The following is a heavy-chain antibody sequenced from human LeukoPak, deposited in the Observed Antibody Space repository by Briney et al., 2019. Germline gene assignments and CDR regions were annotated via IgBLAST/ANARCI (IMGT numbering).Heavy chain of an antibody. D-gene: IGHD3-10*01. CDR2: IKQDGSEK. V-gene: IGHV3-7*01. CDR1: GFTFSRYW. Sequence: GGSLRLSCAASGFTFSRYWMSWVRQAPGKGLEWVANIKQDGSEKYYVDSVRGRFTISRDNAKNSLYLQMNSLRAEDTAVHYCARDYGYWGQGTLVTVSS. J-gene: IGHJ4*02. CDR3: ARDYGY.